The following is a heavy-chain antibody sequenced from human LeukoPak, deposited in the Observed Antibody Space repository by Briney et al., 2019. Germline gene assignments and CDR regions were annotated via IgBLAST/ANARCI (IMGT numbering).Heavy chain of an antibody. CDR2: IAYDGSDK. Sequence: GGSLRLSCAASGFTFSSYGMHWVRQAPGKGLEWVAVIAYDGSDKYYADSVKGRFTISRDNSKNTLYLQMNSLRAEDTAVYYCAKVPMDAGWLVLDYWGQGTLVTVSS. J-gene: IGHJ4*02. V-gene: IGHV3-30*18. CDR1: GFTFSSYG. D-gene: IGHD6-19*01. CDR3: AKVPMDAGWLVLDY.